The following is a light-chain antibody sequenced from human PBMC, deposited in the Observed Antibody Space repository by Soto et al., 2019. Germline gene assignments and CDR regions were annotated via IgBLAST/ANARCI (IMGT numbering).Light chain of an antibody. CDR2: KVS. V-gene: IGLV2-14*01. CDR3: SSYTSSTTWV. J-gene: IGLJ3*02. CDR1: SSDVGAYDH. Sequence: QSVLTQPASVSESPGQSITISCIGTSSDVGAYDHVSWYQQHPGKAPKVIISKVSNRPSGVSTRFSGSKSGNTASLTISGLQTEEEAYYYCSSYTSSTTWVFGGGTKLTVL.